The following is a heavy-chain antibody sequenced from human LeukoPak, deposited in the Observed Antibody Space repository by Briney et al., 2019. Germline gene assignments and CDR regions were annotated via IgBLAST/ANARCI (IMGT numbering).Heavy chain of an antibody. D-gene: IGHD4-17*01. V-gene: IGHV4-38-2*01. CDR2: IFHSGNS. J-gene: IGHJ4*02. CDR1: SYSISSGSY. Sequence: SETLSLTCAVSSYSISSGSYWGWIRQSPGKGLEWVGSIFHSGNSYYNPSLKSRLTMSVDTSKNQFSLKLTSVTAADTALYYCARVTYVDDMLYHYFDYWGQGILVTVSS. CDR3: ARVTYVDDMLYHYFDY.